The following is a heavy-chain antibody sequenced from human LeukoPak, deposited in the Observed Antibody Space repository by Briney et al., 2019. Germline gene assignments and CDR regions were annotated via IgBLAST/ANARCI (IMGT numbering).Heavy chain of an antibody. V-gene: IGHV3-48*01. Sequence: PGGSLRLSCAASGFTFSSYSMNWVRQAPGKGLEWVSYISSSSSTIYYADSVKGRFTISRDNSKNTLYLQVNSLRAEDTAVYYCAGSIAVARFFDYWGQGTLVTVSS. D-gene: IGHD6-19*01. CDR2: ISSSSSTI. CDR1: GFTFSSYS. CDR3: AGSIAVARFFDY. J-gene: IGHJ4*02.